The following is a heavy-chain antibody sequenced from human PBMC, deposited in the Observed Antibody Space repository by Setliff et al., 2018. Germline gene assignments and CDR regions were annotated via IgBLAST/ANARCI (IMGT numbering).Heavy chain of an antibody. CDR2: ISYSGST. V-gene: IGHV4-39*07. J-gene: IGHJ4*02. D-gene: IGHD6-13*01. CDR1: GGSISSNTYY. CDR3: ARGRIAAALYYFDY. Sequence: SETLSLTCTVSGGSISSNTYYWSWIRQHPGKGLEWIGYISYSGSTYYNPSLKSRVTISVDTSKNQFSLKLSSVTAADTAVYYCARGRIAAALYYFDYWGQGTLVTVSS.